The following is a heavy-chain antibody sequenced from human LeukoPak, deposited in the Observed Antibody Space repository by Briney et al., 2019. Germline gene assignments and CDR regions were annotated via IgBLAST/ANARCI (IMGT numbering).Heavy chain of an antibody. CDR3: ATARSGWRYYFDY. CDR1: GGSFSGYY. J-gene: IGHJ4*02. V-gene: IGHV4-34*01. D-gene: IGHD6-19*01. Sequence: PSETLSLTCAVYGGSFSGYYWSWIRQPPGKGLGWIGEINHSGSTNYNPSLKSRVTISVDTSKNQFSLKLSSVTAADTAVYYCATARSGWRYYFDYWGQGTLVTVSS. CDR2: INHSGST.